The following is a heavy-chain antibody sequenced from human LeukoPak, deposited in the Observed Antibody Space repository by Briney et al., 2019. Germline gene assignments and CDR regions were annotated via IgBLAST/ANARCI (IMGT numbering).Heavy chain of an antibody. D-gene: IGHD5-24*01. V-gene: IGHV3-30-3*01. J-gene: IGHJ6*02. CDR1: GFTFSSNA. CDR2: ISYDGSNK. CDR3: ARDLMSTIYYYYGMDV. Sequence: GGSLRLSCAVSGFTFSSNAMHWVRQAPGKGLEWVSVISYDGSNKYYADSVKGRFTVSGDNSKNTVFLQMNSLRAEDTAIYYCARDLMSTIYYYYGMDVWGQGTTVTVSS.